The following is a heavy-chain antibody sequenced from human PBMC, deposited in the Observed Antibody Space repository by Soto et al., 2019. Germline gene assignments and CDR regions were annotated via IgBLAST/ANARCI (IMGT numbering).Heavy chain of an antibody. CDR3: ARGRGKCDA. V-gene: IGHV4-34*01. CDR2: INHSGKT. D-gene: IGHD6-13*01. J-gene: IGHJ5*02. CDR1: GASLCDNY. Sequence: SETLSLTCAVYGASLCDNYCNWLRQPPGKGLEWIGEINHSGKTNYNPSRRSRVTISIDTSKNQLSLNLRSVSAEDTAVYYCARGRGKCDACGQGTPVTVS.